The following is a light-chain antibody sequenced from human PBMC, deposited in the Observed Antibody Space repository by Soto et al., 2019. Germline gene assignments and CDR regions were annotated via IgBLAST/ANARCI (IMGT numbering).Light chain of an antibody. CDR1: QSVSSN. Sequence: EIVMTHSPATLSVSPWERATLSCWASQSVSSNLAWYQQRPGQAPRLLIYDASTRATGIPPRFSGGGSGTEFTVTISSLQSEDFAIYYCQQYDIWPPYTFGHGTKVDIK. V-gene: IGKV3-15*01. CDR2: DAS. CDR3: QQYDIWPPYT. J-gene: IGKJ2*01.